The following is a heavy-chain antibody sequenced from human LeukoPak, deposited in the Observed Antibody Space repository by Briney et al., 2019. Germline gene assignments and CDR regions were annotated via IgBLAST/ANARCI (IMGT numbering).Heavy chain of an antibody. Sequence: GGSLRLSCAASGFTFDDYAMHWVRQAPGKGLEWVSLISWDGGSTYYADSVKGRFTISRDNNKNSLYLQMNSLRAEDTALYYCAKAWPPYGSGSYLPLFDYWGQGTLVTVSS. CDR1: GFTFDDYA. CDR3: AKAWPPYGSGSYLPLFDY. CDR2: ISWDGGST. V-gene: IGHV3-43D*03. J-gene: IGHJ4*02. D-gene: IGHD3-10*01.